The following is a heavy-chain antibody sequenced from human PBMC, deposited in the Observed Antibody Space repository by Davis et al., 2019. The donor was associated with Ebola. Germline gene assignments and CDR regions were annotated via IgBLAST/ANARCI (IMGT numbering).Heavy chain of an antibody. CDR3: ARDNLGYCSGGSCYAYWYFDL. CDR2: ISSNGGST. J-gene: IGHJ2*01. V-gene: IGHV3-64*01. CDR1: GFTFSSYA. D-gene: IGHD2-15*01. Sequence: PGGSLRLSCAASGFTFSSYAMHWVRQAPGKGLEYVSAISSNGGSTYYANSVKGRFTISRDNSKNTLYLQMGSLRAEDMAVYYCARDNLGYCSGGSCYAYWYFDLWGRGTLVTVSS.